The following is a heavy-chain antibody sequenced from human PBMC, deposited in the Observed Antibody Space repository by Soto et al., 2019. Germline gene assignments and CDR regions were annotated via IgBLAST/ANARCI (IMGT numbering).Heavy chain of an antibody. V-gene: IGHV1-69*13. D-gene: IGHD2-8*01. Sequence: SVKVSCKASGGTFSSYAISWVRQAPGQGLEWMGGIIPIFGTANYAQKFQGRVTITADESTSTAYMELSSLRSEDTAVYHCAVLMVYAEGHFDYWGQGTLVTVSS. CDR2: IIPIFGTA. J-gene: IGHJ4*02. CDR3: AVLMVYAEGHFDY. CDR1: GGTFSSYA.